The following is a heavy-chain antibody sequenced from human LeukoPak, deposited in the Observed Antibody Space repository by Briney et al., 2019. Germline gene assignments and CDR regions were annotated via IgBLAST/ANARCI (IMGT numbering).Heavy chain of an antibody. CDR3: AKFRATIFGAGMDV. D-gene: IGHD3-3*01. V-gene: IGHV3-23*01. Sequence: QTGGSLRLSCAASGFFVYNYYMSWVRQAPGKGLEWVSAISGSGGSTYYADSVKGRFTISRDNSKNTLYLQMNSLRAEDTAVYYCAKFRATIFGAGMDVWGQGTTVTVSS. CDR2: ISGSGGST. CDR1: GFFVYNYY. J-gene: IGHJ6*02.